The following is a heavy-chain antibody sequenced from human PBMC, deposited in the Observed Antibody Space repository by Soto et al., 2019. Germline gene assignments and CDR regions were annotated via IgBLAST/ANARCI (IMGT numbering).Heavy chain of an antibody. CDR3: ARVEGFYDHSADY. CDR2: ISYDGSNK. V-gene: IGHV3-30*03. D-gene: IGHD3-22*01. Sequence: QVQLVESGGGVVQPGRSLRLSCAASGFTFSSYGMHWVRQAPGKGLEWVAVISYDGSNKYYADSVKGRFTISRDNSNNTLYLQMTSLSAEDTAVYYCARVEGFYDHSADYGGQGTLVTVSS. CDR1: GFTFSSYG. J-gene: IGHJ4*02.